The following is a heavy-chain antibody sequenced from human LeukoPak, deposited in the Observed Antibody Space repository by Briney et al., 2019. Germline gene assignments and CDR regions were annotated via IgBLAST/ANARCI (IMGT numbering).Heavy chain of an antibody. CDR2: ISSSGSTV. CDR3: ARDRRGDTMVRGVFDY. D-gene: IGHD3-10*01. CDR1: GFAFSSYE. J-gene: IGHJ4*02. Sequence: PGGSLRLCCAASGFAFSSYEMNWVRQASGKGLEWVSYISSSGSTVYYADSVKGRFTISRDSAKNSLYLQMNSLRAEDTAVYYCARDRRGDTMVRGVFDYWGQGTLVTVSS. V-gene: IGHV3-48*03.